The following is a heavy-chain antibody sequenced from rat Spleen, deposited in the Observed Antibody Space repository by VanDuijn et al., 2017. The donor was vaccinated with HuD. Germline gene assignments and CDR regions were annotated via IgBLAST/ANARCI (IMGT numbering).Heavy chain of an antibody. CDR3: TTQWELYH. CDR1: GFTFSDYY. V-gene: IGHV5-7*01. J-gene: IGHJ2*01. CDR2: ISYDGSST. D-gene: IGHD5-1*01. Sequence: EVQLVESGGDLMQPGRSLKLSCAASGFTFSDYYMAWVRQAPTKGLEWVTTISYDGSSTYYRDSVKGRFTISRDNAKNTQYLQMDSLRSEDTATYYCTTQWELYHWGQGVMVTVSS.